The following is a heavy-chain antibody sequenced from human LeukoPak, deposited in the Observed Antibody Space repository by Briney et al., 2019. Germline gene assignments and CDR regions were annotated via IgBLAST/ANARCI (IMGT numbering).Heavy chain of an antibody. CDR1: GFTFSSCS. J-gene: IGHJ5*02. Sequence: GGSLRLSCAASGFTFSSCSMNWVRQAPGKGLEWVSYISSSSSTIYYADSVKGRFTISRDNAKNSLYLQMNSLRAEDTAVYYCAREGYCSSTSCYAEGFDPWGQGTLVTVSS. CDR2: ISSSSSTI. D-gene: IGHD2-2*01. CDR3: AREGYCSSTSCYAEGFDP. V-gene: IGHV3-48*01.